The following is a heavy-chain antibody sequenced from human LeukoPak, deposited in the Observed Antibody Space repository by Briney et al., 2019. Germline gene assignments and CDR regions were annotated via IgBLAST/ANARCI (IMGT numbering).Heavy chain of an antibody. CDR2: IYSSGST. D-gene: IGHD6-19*01. CDR3: ARQRAVAGKPGFDY. V-gene: IGHV4-4*07. CDR1: GGSINTYY. J-gene: IGHJ4*02. Sequence: SETLSLTCTVSGGSINTYYWSWIRLPAGKGLEWIGRIYSSGSTNYNCPLMSGVVVSVDNSKNQIALRVTSVMSADRDVYYCARQRAVAGKPGFDYWGQGTLVTVSS.